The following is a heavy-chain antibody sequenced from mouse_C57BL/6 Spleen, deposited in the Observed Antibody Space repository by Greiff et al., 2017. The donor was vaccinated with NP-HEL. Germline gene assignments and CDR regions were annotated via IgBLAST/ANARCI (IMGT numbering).Heavy chain of an antibody. Sequence: VQLQQPGAELVKPGASVKLSCKASGYTFTSYWMHWVKQRPGQGLEWIGMIHPNSGSTNYNEKFKSKATLTVDKSSSTAYMQLSSLTSEDSAVYYCARVYYGSSPWFAYWGQGTLVTVSA. D-gene: IGHD1-1*01. CDR3: ARVYYGSSPWFAY. CDR1: GYTFTSYW. J-gene: IGHJ3*01. CDR2: IHPNSGST. V-gene: IGHV1-64*01.